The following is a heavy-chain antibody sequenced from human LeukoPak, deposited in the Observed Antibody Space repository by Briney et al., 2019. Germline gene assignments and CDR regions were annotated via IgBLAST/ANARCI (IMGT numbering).Heavy chain of an antibody. D-gene: IGHD1-7*01. CDR1: GYTFTSYD. Sequence: GASVKVSCKASGYTFTSYDINWVRQATGQGLEWMGWMNPNSGNTGYAQKFQGRVTMTRNTSISTAYMELSSLRAEDTAVYYCARDSEGPGITGTPYFDYWGQGTLVTVSS. V-gene: IGHV1-8*01. J-gene: IGHJ4*02. CDR3: ARDSEGPGITGTPYFDY. CDR2: MNPNSGNT.